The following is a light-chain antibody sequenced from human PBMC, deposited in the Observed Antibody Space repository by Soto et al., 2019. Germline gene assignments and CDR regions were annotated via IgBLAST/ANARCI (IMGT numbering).Light chain of an antibody. Sequence: DIQMTGSPSSLCASVGDRVTITCRASQRISSYLNWYQQKPGKAPKLLIYAASSLQSGDPSRFSGSGSGTDFTLTISSLQPEDFATYYCQQSYSTPRTFGQGTKVEIK. CDR1: QRISSY. CDR3: QQSYSTPRT. CDR2: AAS. J-gene: IGKJ1*01. V-gene: IGKV1-39*01.